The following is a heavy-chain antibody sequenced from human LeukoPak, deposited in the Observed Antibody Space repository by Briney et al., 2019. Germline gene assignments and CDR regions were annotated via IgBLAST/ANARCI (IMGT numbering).Heavy chain of an antibody. CDR2: IGSDNKP. J-gene: IGHJ5*02. CDR3: ARGEGSGWFSRKWFDP. Sequence: PGGSLRLSCEASGFTFSAYAMTWVRQAPGKGLEWVSSIGSDNKPHYSESVKGRFAISRDNSKNTLYLQMNSLRAEDTAVYFCARGEGSGWFSRKWFDPWGQGTLVTVSS. D-gene: IGHD6-19*01. V-gene: IGHV3-23*05. CDR1: GFTFSAYA.